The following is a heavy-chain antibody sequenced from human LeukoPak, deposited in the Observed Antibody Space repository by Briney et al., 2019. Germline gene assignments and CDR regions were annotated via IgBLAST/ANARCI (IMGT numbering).Heavy chain of an antibody. V-gene: IGHV5-51*01. CDR3: ARHISPKLAGDRGESDAFEI. J-gene: IGHJ3*02. Sequence: GESLKISCKGSGYKFTSYWIGWVRQMPGKGLEWMGIIYCGDSDTRYSPSFQGQVTISADKSTSIVYLQWSSLKASDTAMYYCARHISPKLAGDRGESDAFEIWGQGTMVTVSS. CDR2: IYCGDSDT. D-gene: IGHD7-27*01. CDR1: GYKFTSYW.